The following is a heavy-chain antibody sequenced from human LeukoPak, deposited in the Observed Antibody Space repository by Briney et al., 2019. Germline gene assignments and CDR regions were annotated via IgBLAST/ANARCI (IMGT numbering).Heavy chain of an antibody. J-gene: IGHJ4*02. CDR3: ARSDICSSTSCSPHFDY. CDR2: INPSGGST. CDR1: GYTFTSYY. D-gene: IGHD2-2*01. V-gene: IGHV1-46*01. Sequence: ASVKVSCKASGYTFTSYYMHWVRQAPGQGLEWMRIINPSGGSTSYAQKFQGRVTMTRDTSTSTVYMELSSLRSEDTAVYYCARSDICSSTSCSPHFDYWGQGTLVTVSS.